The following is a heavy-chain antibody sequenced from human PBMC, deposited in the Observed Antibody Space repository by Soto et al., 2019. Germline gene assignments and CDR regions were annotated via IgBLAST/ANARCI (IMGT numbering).Heavy chain of an antibody. V-gene: IGHV1-69*13. CDR3: ARGGYYGSGPDDAFDI. D-gene: IGHD3-10*01. Sequence: SVKVSCKASGGTFSSYAISWVRQAPGQGLEWMGGIIPIFGTANYAQKFQGRVTITADESTSTAYMELSSLRSEDTAVYYCARGGYYGSGPDDAFDIWGQGTMVTVSS. J-gene: IGHJ3*02. CDR2: IIPIFGTA. CDR1: GGTFSSYA.